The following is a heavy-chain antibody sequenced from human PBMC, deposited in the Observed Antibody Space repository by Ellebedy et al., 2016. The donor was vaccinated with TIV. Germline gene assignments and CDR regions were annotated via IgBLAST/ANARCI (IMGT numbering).Heavy chain of an antibody. CDR3: ARGKAYYGSGDYLDY. D-gene: IGHD3-10*01. J-gene: IGHJ4*02. Sequence: GGSLRLXXAASGFTFSNYAIHWVRQAPGKGLEYVASISTDGGRTNYADSVKGRFTISRDNSKNTVYLQMGNLRAEDMAMYYCARGKAYYGSGDYLDYWGQGSLVTVSS. CDR1: GFTFSNYA. V-gene: IGHV3-64*02. CDR2: ISTDGGRT.